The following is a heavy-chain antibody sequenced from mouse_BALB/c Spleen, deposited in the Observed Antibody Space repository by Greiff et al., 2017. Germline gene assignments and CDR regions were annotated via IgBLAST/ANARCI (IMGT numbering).Heavy chain of an antibody. CDR1: GYTFTSYT. CDR2: INPSSGYT. J-gene: IGHJ4*01. Sequence: QVQLQQSGAELARPGASVKMSCKASGYTFTSYTMHWVKQRPGQGLEWIGYINPSSGYTNYNQKFKDKATLTADKSSSTAYMQLSSLTSEDSAVYYCARSGFIYDGYYDLHYYAMDYWGQGTSVTVSS. CDR3: ARSGFIYDGYYDLHYYAMDY. V-gene: IGHV1-4*01. D-gene: IGHD2-3*01.